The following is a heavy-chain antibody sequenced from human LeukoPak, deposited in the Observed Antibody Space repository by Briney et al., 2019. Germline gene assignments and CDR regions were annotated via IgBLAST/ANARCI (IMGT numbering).Heavy chain of an antibody. CDR1: GYTFTGYY. V-gene: IGHV1-2*02. Sequence: ASVKVSCTASGYTFTGYYMHWVRQAPGQGLEWMGWINPNSGGTNYAQKFQGRVTMTRDTSIRTAYMELSRLRSDDTAVYYCARVPSLYSSSSDDAFDIWGQGTMVTVSS. D-gene: IGHD6-13*01. CDR3: ARVPSLYSSSSDDAFDI. CDR2: INPNSGGT. J-gene: IGHJ3*02.